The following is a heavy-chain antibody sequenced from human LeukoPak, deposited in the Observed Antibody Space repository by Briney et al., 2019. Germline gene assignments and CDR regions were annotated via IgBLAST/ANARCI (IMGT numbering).Heavy chain of an antibody. Sequence: SETLSLTCNVSGYSISSGYYWGWIRQPPGKGLEWIGNIYHSGSTYYNPSLKSRVTISVDTSKNQFSLKLSSVTAADTAVYYCARHVGVRIGASSGYLYYFDYWGQGTLVTVSS. CDR3: ARHVGVRIGASSGYLYYFDY. V-gene: IGHV4-38-2*02. J-gene: IGHJ4*02. CDR2: IYHSGST. CDR1: GYSISSGYY. D-gene: IGHD3-22*01.